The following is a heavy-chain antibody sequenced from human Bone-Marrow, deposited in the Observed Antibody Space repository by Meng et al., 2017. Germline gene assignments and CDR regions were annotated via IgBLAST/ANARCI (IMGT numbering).Heavy chain of an antibody. Sequence: QVQLRQWGAGLLKPSETLSLTCAVYGGSFSGYYWSWIRQPPGKGLEWIGEINHSGSTNYNPSLKSRVTISVDTSKNNLSLKLSSVTAADSAVYYCARGPTTMAHDFDYWGQGTLVTVSS. J-gene: IGHJ4*02. CDR1: GGSFSGYY. CDR2: INHSGST. CDR3: ARGPTTMAHDFDY. V-gene: IGHV4-34*01. D-gene: IGHD4-11*01.